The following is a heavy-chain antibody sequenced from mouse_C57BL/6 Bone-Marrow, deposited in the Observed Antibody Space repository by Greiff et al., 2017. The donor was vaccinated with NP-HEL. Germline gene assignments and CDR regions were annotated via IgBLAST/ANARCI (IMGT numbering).Heavy chain of an antibody. Sequence: VQLQQSGPELVKPGASVKISCKASGYSFTGYYMNWVKQSPEKSLEWIGEINPSTGGTTYNQKFKAKATLTVDKSSSTAYMQLKSLTSEDSAVYYCARKGTTVEVVDYWGQGTTLTVSS. CDR3: ARKGTTVEVVDY. D-gene: IGHD1-1*01. CDR1: GYSFTGYY. J-gene: IGHJ2*01. CDR2: INPSTGGT. V-gene: IGHV1-42*01.